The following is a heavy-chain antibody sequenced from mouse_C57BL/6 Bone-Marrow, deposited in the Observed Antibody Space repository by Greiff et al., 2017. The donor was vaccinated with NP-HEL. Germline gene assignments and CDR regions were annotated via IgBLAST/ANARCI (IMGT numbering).Heavy chain of an antibody. Sequence: QVQLQQSGPELVKPGASVKLSCKASGYTFTSYDINWVKQRPGQGLEWIGWIYPRDGSTKYNEKFKGKATLTVDTSSSTAYMELHSLTSEDAAVYFCGTAQAYAMDYWGQGTSVTVSS. V-gene: IGHV1-85*01. CDR2: IYPRDGST. CDR1: GYTFTSYD. D-gene: IGHD3-2*02. CDR3: GTAQAYAMDY. J-gene: IGHJ4*01.